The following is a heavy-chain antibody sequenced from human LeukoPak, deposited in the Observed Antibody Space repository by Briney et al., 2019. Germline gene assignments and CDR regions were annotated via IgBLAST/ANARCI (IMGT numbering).Heavy chain of an antibody. V-gene: IGHV3-53*01. D-gene: IGHD6-13*01. CDR1: GFTASSNY. CDR3: AREPIAAAGTGSFDY. J-gene: IGHJ4*02. CDR2: IYSGGST. Sequence: PGGSLRLSCAASGFTASSNYLSWVRQAPGKGLEWVSVIYSGGSTYYADSVKGRFTISRDNSKNTLYLQMNSLRAEDTAVYYCAREPIAAAGTGSFDYWGQRTLVTVSS.